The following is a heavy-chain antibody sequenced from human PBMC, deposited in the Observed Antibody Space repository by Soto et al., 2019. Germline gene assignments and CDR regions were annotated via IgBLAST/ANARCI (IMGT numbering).Heavy chain of an antibody. V-gene: IGHV4-39*01. Sequence: WETLSLTCTVSGGSISSSSYYWGWIRQPPGKGLEWIGSIYYSGSTYYNPSLKSRVTISVDTSKNQFSLKLSSVTAADTAVYYCARQLIVVVPDAFDIWGQGTMVTVSS. CDR1: GGSISSSSYY. J-gene: IGHJ3*02. D-gene: IGHD3-22*01. CDR3: ARQLIVVVPDAFDI. CDR2: IYYSGST.